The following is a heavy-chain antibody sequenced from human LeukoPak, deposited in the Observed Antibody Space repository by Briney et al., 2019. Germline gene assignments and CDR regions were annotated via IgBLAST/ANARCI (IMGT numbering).Heavy chain of an antibody. CDR2: ISWNSGSI. J-gene: IGHJ6*02. V-gene: IGHV3-9*01. CDR3: AKDNGSGEVGYYYYYYGMDV. Sequence: GRSLRLSCAASGFTFDDYAMHWVRQAPGKGLEWVSGISWNSGSIGYADSVKGRFTISRDNAKNSLYLQMNSLRAEDTALYYCAKDNGSGEVGYYYYYYGMDVWGQGTTVTVSS. CDR1: GFTFDDYA. D-gene: IGHD3-10*01.